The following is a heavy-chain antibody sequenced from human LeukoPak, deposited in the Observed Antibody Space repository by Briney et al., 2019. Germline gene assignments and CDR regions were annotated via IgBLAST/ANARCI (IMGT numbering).Heavy chain of an antibody. Sequence: GGSLRLSCAVSGFTFSSYGMSWVRQAPGKGLEWVSAISGSGGSTYYADSVKGRFTISRDNSKNTLYLQMNSLRAEDTAVYYCAKDGNYDSSGYSPPWYFDLWGRGTLVTVSS. CDR3: AKDGNYDSSGYSPPWYFDL. CDR1: GFTFSSYG. V-gene: IGHV3-23*01. D-gene: IGHD3-22*01. J-gene: IGHJ2*01. CDR2: ISGSGGST.